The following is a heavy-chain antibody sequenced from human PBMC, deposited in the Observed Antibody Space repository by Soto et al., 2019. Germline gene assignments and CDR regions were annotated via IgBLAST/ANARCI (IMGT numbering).Heavy chain of an antibody. CDR1: GFTFSDYY. V-gene: IGHV3-11*04. J-gene: IGHJ4*02. CDR2: ISSSGSTI. CDR3: ARDYLVIPHRVIDY. Sequence: AGGSLRLSCGASGFTFSDYYMSWIRQAPGKGLEWVSYISSSGSTIYYADSVKGRFTISRDNAKNSLYLQMNSLRAEDTAVYYCARDYLVIPHRVIDYWGQGTLVTVSS. D-gene: IGHD2-15*01.